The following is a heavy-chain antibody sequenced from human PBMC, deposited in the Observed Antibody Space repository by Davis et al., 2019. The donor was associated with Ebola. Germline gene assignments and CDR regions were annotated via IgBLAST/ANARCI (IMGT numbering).Heavy chain of an antibody. V-gene: IGHV4-39*01. D-gene: IGHD4-17*01. CDR1: GGSISSSSYY. Sequence: PSETLSLTCTVSGGSISSSSYYWGWIRQPPGKGLEWIGSIYYSGSTYYNPSLKSRVTISVDTSKNQFSLKLSAVTAADTAVYYCARAGYGDYWWYFELWGRGTLVTVSS. CDR3: ARAGYGDYWWYFEL. CDR2: IYYSGST. J-gene: IGHJ2*01.